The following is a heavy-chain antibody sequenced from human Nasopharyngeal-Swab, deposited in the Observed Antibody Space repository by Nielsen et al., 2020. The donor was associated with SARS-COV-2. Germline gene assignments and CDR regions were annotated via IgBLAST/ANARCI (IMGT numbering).Heavy chain of an antibody. J-gene: IGHJ6*03. CDR1: GFTLSNYV. V-gene: IGHV3-23*01. D-gene: IGHD3-10*01. Sequence: GESLKISCVASGFTLSNYVMSWVRHAPAKGLEWVSAIRSADKTHYADSVKGRFTITRDTSSNTLYLQMNSLRAEDTALYYCARGDSGALYYYYYYMDVWGKGTTVTVSS. CDR2: IRSADKT. CDR3: ARGDSGALYYYYYYMDV.